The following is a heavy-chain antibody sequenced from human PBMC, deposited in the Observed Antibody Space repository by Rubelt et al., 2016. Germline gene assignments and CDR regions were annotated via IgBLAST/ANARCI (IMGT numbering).Heavy chain of an antibody. D-gene: IGHD6-19*01. CDR1: GYTFTSYA. CDR3: ARVYSRGQWLVDGFDY. V-gene: IGHV1-3*01. Sequence: QVQLVQSGAEVKKPGASVKVSCKASGYTFTSYAMHWVRQAPGQRLEWMGWINAGNGNTKYSQKLQGRVTITRDTSASTAYMELSSLRSEDTAVYYCARVYSRGQWLVDGFDYWGQGTLVTVSS. CDR2: INAGNGNT. J-gene: IGHJ4*02.